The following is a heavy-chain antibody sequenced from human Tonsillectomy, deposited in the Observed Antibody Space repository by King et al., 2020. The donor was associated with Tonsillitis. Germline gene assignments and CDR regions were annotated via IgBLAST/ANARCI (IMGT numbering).Heavy chain of an antibody. CDR3: ARTCNYKDSSGYYP. CDR2: IYYSGST. D-gene: IGHD3-22*01. J-gene: IGHJ5*02. Sequence: QLQESGPGLVKPSETLSLTCTVSGGSISSSSYYWGWIRQPPGKGLEWIGSIYYSGSTYYNPSLKSRVTISVDTSKNQFSLKLSSVTAADTAVYYCARTCNYKDSSGYYPWGQGTLFTFSS. CDR1: GGSISSSSYY. V-gene: IGHV4-39*07.